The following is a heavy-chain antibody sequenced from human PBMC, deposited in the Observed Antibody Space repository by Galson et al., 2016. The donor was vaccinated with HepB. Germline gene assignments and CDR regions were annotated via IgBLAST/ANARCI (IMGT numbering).Heavy chain of an antibody. V-gene: IGHV4-61*03. CDR2: IYYTGRT. J-gene: IGHJ1*01. D-gene: IGHD1-26*01. CDR3: ARYAGVGKTPGRFD. Sequence: SETLSLTCVVSGDSVSSNYYWSWIRQPPGKRLEWIGAIYYTGRTKYNPFLKSRLTISIDTSKNHFSLELTSVNTADTAIYYCARYAGVGKTPGRFDWGLGTLVTVSS. CDR1: GDSVSSNYY.